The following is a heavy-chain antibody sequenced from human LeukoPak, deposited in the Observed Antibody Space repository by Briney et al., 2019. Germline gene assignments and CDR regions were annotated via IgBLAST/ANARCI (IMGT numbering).Heavy chain of an antibody. CDR2: IYYSGST. V-gene: IGHV4-59*01. J-gene: IGHJ3*02. Sequence: PSETLSLTCTVSGGSISNYYWSWIRQPPGKGLEWIGYIYYSGSTNYNPSLKSRVTISVDTSKNQFSLKLSSVTAADTAVYYCASGTRRGDAFDIWGQGTMVTVSS. CDR1: GGSISNYY. D-gene: IGHD3-10*01. CDR3: ASGTRRGDAFDI.